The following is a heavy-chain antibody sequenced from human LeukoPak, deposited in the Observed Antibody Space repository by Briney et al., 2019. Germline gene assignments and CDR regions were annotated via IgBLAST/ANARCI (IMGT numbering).Heavy chain of an antibody. D-gene: IGHD3-16*02. CDR1: GFTFSSYG. CDR3: ARDRYRNYYFDY. CDR2: ISYDGSNK. Sequence: GGSLRLSCAASGFTFSSYGMHWVRQAPGKGLEWVAVISYDGSNKYYADSVKGRFTISRDNSKNTLYLQMNSLRAEDTAVYYCARDRYRNYYFDYWGQGTLVTVSS. V-gene: IGHV3-30*19. J-gene: IGHJ4*02.